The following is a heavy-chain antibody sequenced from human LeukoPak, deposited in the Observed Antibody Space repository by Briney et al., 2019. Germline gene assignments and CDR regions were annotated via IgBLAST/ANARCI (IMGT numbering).Heavy chain of an antibody. D-gene: IGHD6-13*01. J-gene: IGHJ4*02. Sequence: SETLSLTCAVYGGSFSGYYWSWIRQPPGKGLEWIGEINHSGSTNYNPSLKSRVTISVDTSKNQFSLKLSSVTAADTAVYYCARGRVYSEGLDYFDYWGQGTLVTVSS. V-gene: IGHV4-34*01. CDR3: ARGRVYSEGLDYFDY. CDR1: GGSFSGYY. CDR2: INHSGST.